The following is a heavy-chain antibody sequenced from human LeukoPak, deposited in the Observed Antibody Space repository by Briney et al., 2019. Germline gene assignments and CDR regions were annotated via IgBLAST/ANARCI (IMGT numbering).Heavy chain of an antibody. J-gene: IGHJ3*02. D-gene: IGHD6-13*01. CDR3: ARGFYEQQGTQGAFDI. Sequence: SETLSLTCAVYGGSFSGYYWSWIRQPPGKGLEWIGEINHSGSTNYNPSLKSRVTISVDTSKNQFSLKLSSVTAADTAVYYCARGFYEQQGTQGAFDIWGQGTVVTVSS. CDR1: GGSFSGYY. V-gene: IGHV4-34*01. CDR2: INHSGST.